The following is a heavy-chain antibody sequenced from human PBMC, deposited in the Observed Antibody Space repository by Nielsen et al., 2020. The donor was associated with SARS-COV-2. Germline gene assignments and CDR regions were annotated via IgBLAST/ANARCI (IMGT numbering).Heavy chain of an antibody. CDR3: ATAYGYSYFDH. CDR2: IKQDGRDK. V-gene: IGHV3-7*05. D-gene: IGHD3-22*01. J-gene: IGHJ4*02. Sequence: GESLKISCAASGFTFSSFWMNWVRQAPGKGLEWVANIKQDGRDKYYVDSVKGRFTISRDNAKNSLYLEMNSLRAEDTAVYYCATAYGYSYFDHWSQGTLVTVSS. CDR1: GFTFSSFW.